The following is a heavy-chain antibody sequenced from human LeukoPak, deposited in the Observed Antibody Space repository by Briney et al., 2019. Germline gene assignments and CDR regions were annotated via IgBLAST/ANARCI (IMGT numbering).Heavy chain of an antibody. Sequence: SETLSLTCTVSGGSISSYYWSWIRQPPGKGLEWIGYIYYSGSTNYNPSLKSRVTMSVDTSKNQFSLKLSSVTAADTAVYYCAREEYDFWSGYYAWGQGTLVTVSS. CDR3: AREEYDFWSGYYA. D-gene: IGHD3-3*01. V-gene: IGHV4-59*12. CDR1: GGSISSYY. J-gene: IGHJ5*02. CDR2: IYYSGST.